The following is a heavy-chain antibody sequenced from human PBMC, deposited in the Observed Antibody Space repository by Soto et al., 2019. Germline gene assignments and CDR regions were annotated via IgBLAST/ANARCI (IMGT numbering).Heavy chain of an antibody. D-gene: IGHD3-3*01. CDR2: IYWDDDK. V-gene: IGHV2-5*02. Sequence: QITLNECGPTQVKPRQTLTLTCTFSGFSLTTSGVGVGWIRQLPGKAPEWLALIYWDDDKRYSPSLKSRLTITKDTSKNQVVLTMADLDPADTATYYCAHRVLRTVFGLVTTTAIYSDFCGQGTPVAVSS. CDR3: AHRVLRTVFGLVTTTAIYSDF. CDR1: GFSLTTSGVG. J-gene: IGHJ4*02.